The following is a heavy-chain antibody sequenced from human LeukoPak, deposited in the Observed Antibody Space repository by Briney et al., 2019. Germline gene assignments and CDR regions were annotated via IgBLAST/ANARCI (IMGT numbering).Heavy chain of an antibody. D-gene: IGHD2-2*01. CDR3: ARVPKGYCSSTSCYAHYFDY. V-gene: IGHV1-3*01. Sequence: GASVKVSCKASGYTFTSYAMHWVRQAPGQRLEWMGWINAGNGNTKYSQKFQGRVTITRDTSASTAYMELSSLRSEDTAVYYCARVPKGYCSSTSCYAHYFDYWGQGTLVTVSS. CDR2: INAGNGNT. CDR1: GYTFTSYA. J-gene: IGHJ4*02.